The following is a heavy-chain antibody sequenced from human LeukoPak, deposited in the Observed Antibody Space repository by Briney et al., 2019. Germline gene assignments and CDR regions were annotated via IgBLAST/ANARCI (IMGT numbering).Heavy chain of an antibody. CDR2: ISPNSGGT. CDR1: GYTFTSYD. Sequence: GASVKVSCKASGYTFTSYDINWVRQAPGQGLEWMGWISPNSGGTNYAQKFQDRVIMTRDTSISTAYMELSRLRSDDTAVYYCARDFLPSTILVVNGMDVWGQGTTVTVSS. CDR3: ARDFLPSTILVVNGMDV. D-gene: IGHD3-22*01. V-gene: IGHV1-2*02. J-gene: IGHJ6*02.